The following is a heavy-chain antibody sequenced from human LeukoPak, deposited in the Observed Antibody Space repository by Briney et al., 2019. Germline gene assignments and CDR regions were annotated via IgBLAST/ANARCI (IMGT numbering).Heavy chain of an antibody. J-gene: IGHJ4*02. V-gene: IGHV3-72*01. CDR3: ARRGFSDSRGYYPDFDY. D-gene: IGHD3-22*01. Sequence: GSLRLSCVASGFTFSDYYMDWVRQAPGKGLEWVGRARNKANSHTTEYAASVKGRFIISRDDSKSSLYLQMNSLKTEDTAVYFCARRGFSDSRGYYPDFDYWGRGTLVTVSS. CDR2: ARNKANSHTT. CDR1: GFTFSDYY.